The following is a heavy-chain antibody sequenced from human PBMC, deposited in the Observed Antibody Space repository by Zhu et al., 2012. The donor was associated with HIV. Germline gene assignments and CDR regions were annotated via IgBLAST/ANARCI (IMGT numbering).Heavy chain of an antibody. CDR2: IYYSGST. CDR3: ARGRGSYYISMFDY. D-gene: IGHD1-26*01. J-gene: IGHJ4*02. CDR1: GGSISSHY. V-gene: IGHV4-59*11. Sequence: QVQLQESGPGLVKPSETLSLTCTVSGGSISSHYWSWIRQPPGKGLEWIGYIYYSGSTNYNPSLRSRVTISVDTSKNQFSLKLSSVTAADTAVYYCARGRGSYYISMFDYWGQGTLVTVSS.